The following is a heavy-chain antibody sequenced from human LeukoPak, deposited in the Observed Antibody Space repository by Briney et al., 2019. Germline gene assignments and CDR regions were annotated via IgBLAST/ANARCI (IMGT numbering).Heavy chain of an antibody. CDR1: GYTFTGYH. CDR2: ISAYNGNT. J-gene: IGHJ4*02. Sequence: GASVKVSCKASGYTFTGYHVHWVRQAPGQGLEWMGWISAYNGNTNYAQKLQGRVTMTTDTSTSTAYMELRSLRSDDTAVYYRARDFEYYDSSGYYWDYWGQGTLVTVSS. D-gene: IGHD3-22*01. V-gene: IGHV1-18*04. CDR3: ARDFEYYDSSGYYWDY.